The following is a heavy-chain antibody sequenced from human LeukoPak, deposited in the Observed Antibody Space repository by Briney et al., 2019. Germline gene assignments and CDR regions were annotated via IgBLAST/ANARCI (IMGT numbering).Heavy chain of an antibody. V-gene: IGHV4-59*11. CDR3: ARNRDSRGWYNWFDP. CDR2: IYYSGST. CDR1: GVSISSHY. D-gene: IGHD6-19*01. Sequence: SETLSLTCTVSGVSISSHYWSWIRQPPGKGLEWIGCIYYSGSTNYNPSLKSRVTISVDTSKNQFSLKLSSVTAADTAVYYCARNRDSRGWYNWFDPWGQGTLVTVSS. J-gene: IGHJ5*02.